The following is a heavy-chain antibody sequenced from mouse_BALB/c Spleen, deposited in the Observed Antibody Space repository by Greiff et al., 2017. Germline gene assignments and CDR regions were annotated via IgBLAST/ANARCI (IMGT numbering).Heavy chain of an antibody. J-gene: IGHJ4*01. CDR2: IDPYNGGT. CDR1: GYAFTSYN. V-gene: IGHV1S135*01. D-gene: IGHD1-1*01. CDR3: ARRDYYGSSYDYAMDY. Sequence: EVQLQQSGPELVKPGASVKVSCKASGYAFTSYNMYWVKQSHGKSLEWIGYIDPYNGGTSYNQKFKGKATLTVDQSSSTAHMHLNSLTSDDSAVYYCARRDYYGSSYDYAMDYWGQGTSVTVSS.